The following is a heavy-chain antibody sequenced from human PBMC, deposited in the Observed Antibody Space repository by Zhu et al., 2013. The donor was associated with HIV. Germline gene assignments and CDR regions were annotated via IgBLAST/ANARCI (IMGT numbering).Heavy chain of an antibody. CDR1: GGTFNSYG. V-gene: IGHV1-69*01. CDR2: IIPMFGPA. D-gene: IGHD2-21*01. J-gene: IGHJ2*01. Sequence: QVQLVQSGPEVKKPGSSVTVSCKASGGTFNSYGISWVRQAPGQGLEWMGGIIPMFGPANYAQKFQGRVTIIADGSTSTAYMELSSLKYEDTAVYYCATDKNSLYWYFDLWGRGTLVTVSS. CDR3: ATDKNSLYWYFDL.